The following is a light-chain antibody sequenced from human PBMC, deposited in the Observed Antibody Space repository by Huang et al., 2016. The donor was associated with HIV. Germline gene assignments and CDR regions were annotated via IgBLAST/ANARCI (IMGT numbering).Light chain of an antibody. J-gene: IGKJ1*01. CDR2: GSS. CDR1: HRINSDY. V-gene: IGKV3-20*01. Sequence: ETVLTQSPGTLSLSPGDRATLSCRASHRINSDYLAWYQQKSGQAPRRLIYGSSRRAPGIPHRFSGSGSGTDFTLTITSLESEDFAVYYCQQYDNSPWTFGQGTKVET. CDR3: QQYDNSPWT.